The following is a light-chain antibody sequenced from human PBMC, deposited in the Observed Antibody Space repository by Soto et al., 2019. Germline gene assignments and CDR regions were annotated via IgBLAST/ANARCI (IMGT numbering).Light chain of an antibody. CDR1: QSVSSY. CDR2: DAS. J-gene: IGKJ5*01. V-gene: IGKV3-11*01. CDR3: QQRSNWPIT. Sequence: EIVLTQSPATLSLSPGERATLYCRASQSVSSYLAWYQQKPGQAPRLLIYDASNRATGIPARFSGSGSGTDFTLTISSLEPEDFAVYYCQQRSNWPITFGQGTRLEFK.